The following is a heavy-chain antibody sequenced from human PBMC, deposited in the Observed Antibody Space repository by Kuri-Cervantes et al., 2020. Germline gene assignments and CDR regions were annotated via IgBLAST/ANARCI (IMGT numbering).Heavy chain of an antibody. V-gene: IGHV3-33*08. D-gene: IGHD3-10*01. CDR3: ARSRWFGELLYFDY. J-gene: IGHJ4*02. Sequence: GESLKISCAASGFTFSSYGMHWVRQAPGKGLEWVAVIWYDGSNKYYADSVKGRFTISRDNSKNTLYLQMGSLRAEDMAVYYCARSRWFGELLYFDYWGQGTLVTVSS. CDR1: GFTFSSYG. CDR2: IWYDGSNK.